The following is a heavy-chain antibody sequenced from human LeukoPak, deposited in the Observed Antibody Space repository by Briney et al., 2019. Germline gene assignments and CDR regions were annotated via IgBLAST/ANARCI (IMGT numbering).Heavy chain of an antibody. D-gene: IGHD3-22*01. CDR3: AKDSLPYYYDSSGYSGLDY. V-gene: IGHV3-43D*03. Sequence: GGSLRLSCAASGFTVSSNYMSWVRQAPGKGLEWVSLISWDGGSTYYADSVKGRFTISRDNSKNSLYLQMNSLRAEDTALYYCAKDSLPYYYDSSGYSGLDYWGQGTLVTVSS. CDR1: GFTVSSNY. J-gene: IGHJ4*02. CDR2: ISWDGGST.